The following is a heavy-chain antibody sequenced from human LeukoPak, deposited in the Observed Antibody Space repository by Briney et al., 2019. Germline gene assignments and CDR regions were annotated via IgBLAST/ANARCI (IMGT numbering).Heavy chain of an antibody. D-gene: IGHD3-16*01. CDR1: GFTFSSYA. V-gene: IGHV3-23*01. CDR3: AKLGGQEVYNYYVGV. Sequence: GGSLLLSCEASGFTFSSYAMSWVRRAPGKGLEWVSGIIDSGDITYYANSVKGRFTISRDNSKNTLYLQMNSLRAEDTAVYYCAKLGGQEVYNYYVGVWGKGTTVAVSS. CDR2: IIDSGDIT. J-gene: IGHJ6*03.